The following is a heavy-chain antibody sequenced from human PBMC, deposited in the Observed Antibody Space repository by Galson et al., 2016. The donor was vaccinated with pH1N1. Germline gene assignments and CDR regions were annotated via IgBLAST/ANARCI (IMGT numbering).Heavy chain of an antibody. CDR3: ARETVAAAWYNPFNP. CDR1: GGSFRNFV. V-gene: IGHV1-69*13. D-gene: IGHD1-1*01. CDR2: LMPIFNTP. J-gene: IGHJ5*02. Sequence: SVKVSCKASGGSFRNFVVSWMRQAPGQGLEWMGGLMPIFNTPKYAQKFQGRVTISADESSTTTYMDLSGLTSEDTAVYFCARETVAAAWYNPFNPWGQGTLVIVSS.